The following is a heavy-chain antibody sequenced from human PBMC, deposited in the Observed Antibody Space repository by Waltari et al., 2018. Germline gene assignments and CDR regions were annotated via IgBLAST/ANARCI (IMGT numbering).Heavy chain of an antibody. CDR2: ISWNSGNI. Sequence: EVQLVESGGGLVQPGRSLRLSCAASGFTCEDAAMPWVRQAPGKGLEWVSGISWNSGNIGYADSVKGRFTISRDNAKNSLYLQMNSLRTGDTALYYCAKGHSGSYGLDSWGQGTLVTVSP. D-gene: IGHD1-26*01. CDR1: GFTCEDAA. J-gene: IGHJ4*02. CDR3: AKGHSGSYGLDS. V-gene: IGHV3-9*01.